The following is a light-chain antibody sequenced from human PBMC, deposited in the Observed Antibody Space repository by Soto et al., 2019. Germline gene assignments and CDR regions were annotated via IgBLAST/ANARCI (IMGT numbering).Light chain of an antibody. CDR2: GNN. CDR1: SSNIGAGYD. Sequence: QSVLTQPPSVSGAPGQRVTISCTGSSSNIGAGYDVHWYQQLPGTAPKLLIYGNNNRPSGVPDRFSGSKSGTSASLAITGLQAEDEADYYCQSYDSSLRGVFGGGTNLTVL. V-gene: IGLV1-40*01. J-gene: IGLJ2*01. CDR3: QSYDSSLRGV.